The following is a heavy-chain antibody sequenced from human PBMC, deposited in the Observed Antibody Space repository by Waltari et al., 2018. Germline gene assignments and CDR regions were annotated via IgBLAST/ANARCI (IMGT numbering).Heavy chain of an antibody. CDR3: ARVRYYDFWSGYYPYGMDV. J-gene: IGHJ6*02. Sequence: QVQLQQWGAGLLKPSETLSLTCAVYGGSFSGYYWSWIRQPTGKGLEWIGEINHSGSTNYNPSLKSRVTISVDTSKNQFSLKLSSVTAADTAVYYCARVRYYDFWSGYYPYGMDVWGQGTTVTVSS. CDR1: GGSFSGYY. CDR2: INHSGST. D-gene: IGHD3-3*01. V-gene: IGHV4-34*01.